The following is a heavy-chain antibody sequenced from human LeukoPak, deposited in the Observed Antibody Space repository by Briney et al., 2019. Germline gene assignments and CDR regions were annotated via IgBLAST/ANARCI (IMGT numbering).Heavy chain of an antibody. CDR3: ARHRQFDADAFDI. J-gene: IGHJ3*02. CDR2: ISYSGNT. V-gene: IGHV4-59*08. CDR1: GGSINSYY. D-gene: IGHD3-9*01. Sequence: SETLSLTCTVSGGSINSYYWTWIRQPPGKRLEWIGFISYSGNTKYNPSLKSRVTMSGDMSKNQFTVKLISVTAADTAVYFCARHRQFDADAFDIWGQGTMVTVSS.